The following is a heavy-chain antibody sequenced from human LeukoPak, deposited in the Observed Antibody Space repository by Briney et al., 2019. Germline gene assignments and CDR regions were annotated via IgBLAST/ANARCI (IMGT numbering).Heavy chain of an antibody. V-gene: IGHV1-2*02. Sequence: GASVKVSCKASGYTFTGYYMHWVRQAPGQGLEWMGWINPNSGGTNYAQKFQGRVTMTRDTSISTAYMELSRLRSDDTAVYYCAREHYDSSGYVIFGYWGQGTLVTVSS. CDR3: AREHYDSSGYVIFGY. CDR2: INPNSGGT. J-gene: IGHJ4*02. D-gene: IGHD3-22*01. CDR1: GYTFTGYY.